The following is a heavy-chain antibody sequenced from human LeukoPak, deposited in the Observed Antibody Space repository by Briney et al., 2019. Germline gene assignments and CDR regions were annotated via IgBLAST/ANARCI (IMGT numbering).Heavy chain of an antibody. CDR2: INPNSGGT. CDR3: AREYYYDSSPDY. CDR1: GYTFTGYY. Sequence: GASVKVSCKAPGYTFTGYYMHWVRQAPGQGLEWMEWINPNSGGTNYAQKFQGRVTMTRDTSISTAYMELSRLRSDDTAVYYCAREYYYDSSPDYWGQGTLVTVSS. D-gene: IGHD3-22*01. V-gene: IGHV1-2*02. J-gene: IGHJ4*02.